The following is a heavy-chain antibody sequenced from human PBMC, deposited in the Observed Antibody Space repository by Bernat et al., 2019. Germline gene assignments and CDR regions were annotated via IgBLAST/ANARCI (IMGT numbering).Heavy chain of an antibody. CDR2: ISGSGGST. CDR3: GKHYGSGGGCYGRGGDP. D-gene: IGHD2-15*01. Sequence: EVQLLESGGGLVQPGGSLRLSCAASGFSFSSYAMSWVRQAPGKGLEWVSAISGSGGSTSSQAPWKGGLTFSGKNPKNPLYCKRTGLGAEDTADIYGGKHYGSGGGCYGRGGDPWGQGTLVTVSS. CDR1: GFSFSSYA. V-gene: IGHV3-23*01. J-gene: IGHJ5*02.